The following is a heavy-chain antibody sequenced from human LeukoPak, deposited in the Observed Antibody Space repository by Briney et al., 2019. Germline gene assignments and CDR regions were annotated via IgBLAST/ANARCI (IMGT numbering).Heavy chain of an antibody. CDR3: ARDLYGSGSLDY. J-gene: IGHJ4*02. Sequence: SETLSLTCTVSGGSISSYYWSWIRQPPGKGLEWIGYIYHSGSTYYNPSLKSRVTISVDRSKNQFSLKLSSVTAADTAVYYCARDLYGSGSLDYWGQGTLVTVSS. V-gene: IGHV4-59*12. D-gene: IGHD3-10*01. CDR1: GGSISSYY. CDR2: IYHSGST.